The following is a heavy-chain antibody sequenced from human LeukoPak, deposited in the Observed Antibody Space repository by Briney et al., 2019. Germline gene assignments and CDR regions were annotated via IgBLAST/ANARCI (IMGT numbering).Heavy chain of an antibody. CDR2: IGTRGWPS. Sequence: GGSLRLSCAASGFTFSSYAMHWVRQAPGQGLEWIAYIGTRGWPSHFADSVKGRCSVSRDDGVNSLYLQMEGLTVEDTAMYYCARRASGPIGAFDYWGQGALVTVSS. J-gene: IGHJ4*02. CDR3: ARRASGPIGAFDY. D-gene: IGHD5-12*01. CDR1: GFTFSSYA. V-gene: IGHV3-48*04.